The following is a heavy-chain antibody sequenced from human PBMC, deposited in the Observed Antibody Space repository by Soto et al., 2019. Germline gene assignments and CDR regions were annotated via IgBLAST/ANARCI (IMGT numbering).Heavy chain of an antibody. CDR2: IKQDGSEK. CDR3: ARDGFAGVVVAATLFNWFDP. D-gene: IGHD2-15*01. Sequence: EVQLVESGGGLVQPGGSLRLSCAASGFTFSSYWMSWVRQAPGKGLEWVANIKQDGSEKYYVDSVKGRFTISRDNAKNSLYLQMNSLRAEDTAVYYCARDGFAGVVVAATLFNWFDPWGQGTLVTVSS. J-gene: IGHJ5*02. V-gene: IGHV3-7*03. CDR1: GFTFSSYW.